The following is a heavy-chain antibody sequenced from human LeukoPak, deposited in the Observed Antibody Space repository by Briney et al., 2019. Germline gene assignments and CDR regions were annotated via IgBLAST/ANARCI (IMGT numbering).Heavy chain of an antibody. Sequence: PSETLSLTCAVSGGSISSGGYSWSWIRQPPGKGLEWIGRIYTSGSTNYNPSLKSRVTMSVDTSKNQFSLKLSSVTAADTAVYYCTRYGSGSYSALFDYWGQGTLVTVSS. CDR2: IYTSGST. D-gene: IGHD3-10*01. CDR3: TRYGSGSYSALFDY. J-gene: IGHJ4*02. V-gene: IGHV4-30-4*07. CDR1: GGSISSGGYS.